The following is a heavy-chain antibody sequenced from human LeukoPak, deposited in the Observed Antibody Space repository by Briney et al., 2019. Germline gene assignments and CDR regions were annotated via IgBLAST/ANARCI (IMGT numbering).Heavy chain of an antibody. D-gene: IGHD3-22*01. J-gene: IGHJ4*02. CDR2: ISAYNGNT. Sequence: ASVKVSCKASGYTFTSYGISWVRQAPGQGLEWMGWISAYNGNTNYAQKFQGRVTITADKSTSTAYMELSSLRSEDTAVYYCARTPYYDSSGNYWGQGTLVTVSS. CDR3: ARTPYYDSSGNY. V-gene: IGHV1-18*01. CDR1: GYTFTSYG.